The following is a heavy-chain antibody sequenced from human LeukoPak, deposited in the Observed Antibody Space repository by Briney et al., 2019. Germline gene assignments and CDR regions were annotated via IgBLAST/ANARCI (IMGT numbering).Heavy chain of an antibody. CDR1: GYTFTGYY. J-gene: IGHJ4*02. CDR2: INFNSGGT. CDR3: AIHGGYCSSTSCYGRYFDY. D-gene: IGHD2-2*01. Sequence: ASVKVSCKASGYTFTGYYMHWVRQAPGQGLEWMGWINFNSGGTNYAQKFQGRVTMTRDTFISTAYMEPSRLRSDDTAVYYCAIHGGYCSSTSCYGRYFDYWGQGTLVTVSS. V-gene: IGHV1-2*02.